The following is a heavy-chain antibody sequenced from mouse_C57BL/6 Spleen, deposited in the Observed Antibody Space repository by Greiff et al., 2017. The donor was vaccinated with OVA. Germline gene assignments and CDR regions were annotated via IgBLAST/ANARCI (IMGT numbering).Heavy chain of an antibody. V-gene: IGHV1-69*01. Sequence: VQLQQSGAELVMPGASVKLSCTASGYTFTSYWMHWVKQRPGQGLVWIGEIDPSDSYTNYNQKFKGKSTLTVDKSSSTAYMQLSSLTSEDSAVYYCARSRYDPYAMDYWGQGTSVTVSS. J-gene: IGHJ4*01. CDR3: ARSRYDPYAMDY. CDR1: GYTFTSYW. D-gene: IGHD2-3*01. CDR2: IDPSDSYT.